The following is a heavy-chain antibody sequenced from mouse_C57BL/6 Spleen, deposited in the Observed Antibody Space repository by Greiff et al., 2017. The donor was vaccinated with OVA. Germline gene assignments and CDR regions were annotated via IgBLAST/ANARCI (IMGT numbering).Heavy chain of an antibody. V-gene: IGHV3-5*01. CDR2: IYYSGTI. CDR1: GISITTGNYR. J-gene: IGHJ4*01. Sequence: EVKVEESGPGLVKPSQTVFLTCTVTGISITTGNYRWSWIRQFPGNKLEWIGYIYYSGTITYNPSLTSRTTITRDTPKNQFFLEMNSLTAEDTATYYCARALSPHYAMDYWGQGTSVTVSS. CDR3: ARALSPHYAMDY.